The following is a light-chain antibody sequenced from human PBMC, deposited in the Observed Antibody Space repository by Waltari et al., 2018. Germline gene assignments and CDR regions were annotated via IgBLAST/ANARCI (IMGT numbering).Light chain of an antibody. V-gene: IGKV3-15*01. CDR2: GAS. CDR3: QQYNNWLRT. Sequence: EIVMTQSPATLSVSPGESATLSCRASQCVSSNLAWYQQKPGQAPRLLIYGASTRATGIPARFSGSGSGTEFTLTISSLQSEDFAVYYCQQYNNWLRTFGQGTKVEIK. CDR1: QCVSSN. J-gene: IGKJ1*01.